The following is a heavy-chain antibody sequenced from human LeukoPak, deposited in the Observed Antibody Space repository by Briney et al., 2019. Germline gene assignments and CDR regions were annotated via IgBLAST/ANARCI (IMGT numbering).Heavy chain of an antibody. CDR3: ARAAMVRLLFDY. J-gene: IGHJ4*02. V-gene: IGHV3-11*01. CDR2: ISSSGSSI. Sequence: PGGSLRLSCAASGFTFSDYYMSWIRQARGESRECVSYISSSGSSIYYADSVKGRFTISRDNAKNSLYLQRNSRRAEDTAVYYCARAAMVRLLFDYWGQGTLVTVSS. CDR1: GFTFSDYY. D-gene: IGHD5-18*01.